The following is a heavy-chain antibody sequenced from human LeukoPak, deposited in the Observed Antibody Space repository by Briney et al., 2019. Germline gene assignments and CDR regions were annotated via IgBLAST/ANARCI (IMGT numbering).Heavy chain of an antibody. CDR1: GASFSGYY. Sequence: TASDSLSLTCAVYGASFSGYYWSWIRQPPGKGLEWIGEINHSGSTNYNPSLKSRVTISVDTSKNQFSLKLSSVTAADTAVYYCARGRSVWGQGTLVTVSS. V-gene: IGHV4-34*01. CDR3: ARGRSV. J-gene: IGHJ4*02. CDR2: INHSGST.